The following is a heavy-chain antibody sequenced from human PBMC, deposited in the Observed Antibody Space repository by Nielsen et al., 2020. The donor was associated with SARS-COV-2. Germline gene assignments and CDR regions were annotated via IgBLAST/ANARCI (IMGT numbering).Heavy chain of an antibody. Sequence: GESLKISCAASGFTFSSYGMHWVRQAPGKGLEWVAVISYDGNNKYYSDSVKGRFTISRDNSKNTLYLQMSSLRAEDTAVYYCAKDTRSGLVRGVITDYWGQGTLVTVSS. CDR1: GFTFSSYG. J-gene: IGHJ4*02. CDR2: ISYDGNNK. D-gene: IGHD3-10*01. CDR3: AKDTRSGLVRGVITDY. V-gene: IGHV3-30*18.